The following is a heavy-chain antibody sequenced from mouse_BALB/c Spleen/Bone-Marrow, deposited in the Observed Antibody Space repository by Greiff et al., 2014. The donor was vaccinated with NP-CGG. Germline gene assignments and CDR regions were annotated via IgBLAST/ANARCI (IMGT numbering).Heavy chain of an antibody. CDR1: GFNIKDTY. Sequence: EVQLQQSGAELVKPGASVKLSCTASGFNIKDTYMHWVKQRPEQGLEWIGRIDPANGNSKYDPKFQGKATITADTSSNTAYLQHSSLTTEDAAVYYYAISYVNYYAMDYWGQGTSVTVSS. CDR2: IDPANGNS. CDR3: AISYVNYYAMDY. V-gene: IGHV14-3*02. D-gene: IGHD2-1*01. J-gene: IGHJ4*01.